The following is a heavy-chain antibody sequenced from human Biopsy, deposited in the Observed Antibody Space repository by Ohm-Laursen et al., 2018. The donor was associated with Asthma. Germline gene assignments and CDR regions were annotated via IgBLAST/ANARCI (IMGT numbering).Heavy chain of an antibody. CDR1: GFVFSQSG. J-gene: IGHJ4*02. CDR3: ARDVMEWYLPAFDF. Sequence: RSLRLSCAASGFVFSQSGMHWVRQAPGKGLEWVALISSDGHLKYYEDSVKGRFTISRDNSKNSLYLQINSLRVEDSAVYYCARDVMEWYLPAFDFWGQGTLVTVSS. CDR2: ISSDGHLK. V-gene: IGHV3-30*03. D-gene: IGHD3-3*01.